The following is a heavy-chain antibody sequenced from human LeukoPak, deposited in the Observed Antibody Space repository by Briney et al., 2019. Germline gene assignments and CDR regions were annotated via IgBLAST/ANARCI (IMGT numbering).Heavy chain of an antibody. Sequence: GASVKVSCKASGFTLSDHYMHCLRQTPGQGLEWMGWIHPGRGDTHYAQKFQGRFTMTRDTSLSTTYMELSRLRSDDTAVYYCARDFNWGPDFWGQGTLVTVSS. J-gene: IGHJ4*02. V-gene: IGHV1-2*02. CDR1: GFTLSDHY. D-gene: IGHD7-27*01. CDR2: IHPGRGDT. CDR3: ARDFNWGPDF.